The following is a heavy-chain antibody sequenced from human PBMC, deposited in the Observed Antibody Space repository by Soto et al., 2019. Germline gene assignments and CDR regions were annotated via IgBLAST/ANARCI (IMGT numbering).Heavy chain of an antibody. CDR1: GGSISNFY. V-gene: IGHV4-59*01. CDR2: IYYSGTT. Sequence: PSETLSLTCTVSGGSISNFYWSWIRQPPGKGLEWIGYIYYSGTTSYNPSLNSRVTISVDTSKNQFSLKLNSVTAADTAVYYCARESYYGSGATVVGYWGLGPLVTVPS. CDR3: ARESYYGSGATVVGY. D-gene: IGHD3-10*01. J-gene: IGHJ4*02.